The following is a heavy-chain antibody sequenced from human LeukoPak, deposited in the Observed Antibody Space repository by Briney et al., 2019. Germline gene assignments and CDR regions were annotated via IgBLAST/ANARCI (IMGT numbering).Heavy chain of an antibody. CDR3: AKVGYDILTGYYEYGMDV. V-gene: IGHV3-9*01. CDR2: ISWNTSSI. D-gene: IGHD3-9*01. Sequence: GGSLRLSCAASGFTFDDYAMHWVRQAPGKGLEWVSGISWNTSSIGYADSVKGRFTISRDNAKNSLYLQMNSLRAEDTALYYCAKVGYDILTGYYEYGMDVWGQGTTVTVSS. CDR1: GFTFDDYA. J-gene: IGHJ6*02.